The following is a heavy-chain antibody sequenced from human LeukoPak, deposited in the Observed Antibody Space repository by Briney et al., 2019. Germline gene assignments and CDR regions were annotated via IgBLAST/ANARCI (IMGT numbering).Heavy chain of an antibody. J-gene: IGHJ4*02. CDR2: ISAYNGNT. D-gene: IGHD3-22*01. CDR3: ARDYYDSSGYYHLDY. CDR1: GYTFTSYG. Sequence: GASVTVSCKASGYTFTSYGISWVRQAPGQGLEWMGWISAYNGNTNYAQKLQGRVTMTTDTSTSTAYMELRSLRSDDTAVYYCARDYYDSSGYYHLDYWGQGTLVTVSS. V-gene: IGHV1-18*01.